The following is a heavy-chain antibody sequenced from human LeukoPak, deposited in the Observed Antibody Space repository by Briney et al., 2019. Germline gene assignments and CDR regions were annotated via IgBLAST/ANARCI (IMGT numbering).Heavy chain of an antibody. D-gene: IGHD3-22*01. V-gene: IGHV1-18*01. CDR3: ARLWDYYDSSGSRDYFDY. J-gene: IGHJ4*02. CDR2: ISAYNGNT. Sequence: ASVKVSCKASGYTFTSYGISWVRQAPGQGLEWMGWISAYNGNTNYAQKLQGRVTMTTDTSTSTAYMELSSLRSEDTAVYYCARLWDYYDSSGSRDYFDYWGQGTLVTVSS. CDR1: GYTFTSYG.